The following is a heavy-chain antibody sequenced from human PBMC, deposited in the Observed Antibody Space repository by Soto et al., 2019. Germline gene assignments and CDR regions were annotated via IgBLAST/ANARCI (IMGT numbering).Heavy chain of an antibody. CDR3: ARSDGRY. CDR1: GGSISTYY. Sequence: SETLSLTCTVSGGSISTYYWSWIRQPPGKRLEWIGYVHYSGTTIYNPSLKSRVTISLDTSKNQFSLKLSSVTAADTAVYYCARSDGRYWGQGTLVTVSS. V-gene: IGHV4-59*01. J-gene: IGHJ4*02. CDR2: VHYSGTT.